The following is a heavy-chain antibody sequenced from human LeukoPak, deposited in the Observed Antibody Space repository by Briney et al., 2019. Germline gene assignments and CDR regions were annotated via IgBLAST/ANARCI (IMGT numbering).Heavy chain of an antibody. CDR3: ARRYCSSTSCLIDY. D-gene: IGHD2-2*01. CDR2: ISSSGTTI. CDR1: GFTFSSYE. V-gene: IGHV3-48*03. Sequence: PGGSLRLSCAASGFTFSSYEMNWVRQAPGKGLEWVSYISSSGTTIYYADSVKGRFTISRDNAKNSLYLQMNSLRAEDTAVYYCARRYCSSTSCLIDYWGQGTLDTVSS. J-gene: IGHJ4*02.